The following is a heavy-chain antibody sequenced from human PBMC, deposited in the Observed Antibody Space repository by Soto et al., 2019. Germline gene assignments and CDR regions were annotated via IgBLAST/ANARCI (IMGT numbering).Heavy chain of an antibody. D-gene: IGHD3-9*01. CDR1: GFTFDDYA. Sequence: HPGVSLRLSCAASGFTFDDYAMHWVRQAPGKGLEWVSGISWNSGSIGYADSVKGRFTISRDNAKNSLYLQMNSLRAEDTALYYCAKDIPLYFDWPMGHGMDVWGQGTTVTVSS. J-gene: IGHJ6*02. CDR2: ISWNSGSI. CDR3: AKDIPLYFDWPMGHGMDV. V-gene: IGHV3-9*01.